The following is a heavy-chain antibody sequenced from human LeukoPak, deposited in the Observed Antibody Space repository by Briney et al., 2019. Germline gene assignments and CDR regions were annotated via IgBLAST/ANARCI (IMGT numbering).Heavy chain of an antibody. CDR3: ARYSGSYYSAFDI. CDR2: ISYSGST. J-gene: IGHJ3*02. Sequence: SETLSLTCTVSGGSISGYYWSWIRQPPGKGLEWIGYISYSGSTNYNPSLKSRVSISVDTSKNQFSLKLSSVTAADTAVYYCARYSGSYYSAFDIWGQGTMVTVSS. CDR1: GGSISGYY. D-gene: IGHD1-26*01. V-gene: IGHV4-59*12.